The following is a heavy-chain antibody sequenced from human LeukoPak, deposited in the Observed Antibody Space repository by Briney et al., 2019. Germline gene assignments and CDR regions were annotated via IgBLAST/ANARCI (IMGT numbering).Heavy chain of an antibody. Sequence: SETLSLTCAVSGGSISSSNWWSWVRQPPGKGLEWIGEIYHSGSTNYNPSLKSRVTISVDKSKNQFSLKLRSVTAADTAVYYCARHGDYYDSSGYFLAPTYYYYGMDVWGQGTTVTVSS. CDR1: GGSISSSNW. CDR2: IYHSGST. CDR3: ARHGDYYDSSGYFLAPTYYYYGMDV. V-gene: IGHV4-4*02. D-gene: IGHD3-22*01. J-gene: IGHJ6*02.